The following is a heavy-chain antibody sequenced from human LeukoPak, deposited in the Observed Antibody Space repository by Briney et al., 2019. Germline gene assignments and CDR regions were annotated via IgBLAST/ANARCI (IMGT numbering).Heavy chain of an antibody. CDR2: IYYSGST. J-gene: IGHJ5*02. D-gene: IGHD4-17*01. CDR3: ARDRGDYGWFDP. V-gene: IGHV4-59*01. CDR1: GGSISSYY. Sequence: KPSETLSLTRTVSGGSISSYYWSWIRQPPGKGLEWIGYIYYSGSTNYNPSLKSRVTISVDTSKNQFSLKLSSVTAADTAVYYCARDRGDYGWFDPWGQGTLVTVSS.